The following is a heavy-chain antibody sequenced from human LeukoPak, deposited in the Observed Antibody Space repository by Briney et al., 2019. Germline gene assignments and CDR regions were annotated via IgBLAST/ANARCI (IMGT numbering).Heavy chain of an antibody. Sequence: ETLSLTCTVSGGSISSGGYYWSWVRQAPGKGLEWVSAISGSGGSTYYADSVKGRFTISRDNSKNTLYLQMNSLRAEDTAVYYCAKIAAAGALQDFDYWGQGTLVTVSS. V-gene: IGHV3-23*01. CDR1: GGSISSGGYY. J-gene: IGHJ4*02. CDR3: AKIAAAGALQDFDY. CDR2: ISGSGGST. D-gene: IGHD6-13*01.